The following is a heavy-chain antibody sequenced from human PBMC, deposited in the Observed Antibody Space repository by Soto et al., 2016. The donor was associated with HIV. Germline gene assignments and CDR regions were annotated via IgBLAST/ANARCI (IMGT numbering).Heavy chain of an antibody. Sequence: QVQLQQWGTETLKPSETLSLRCAVYTGSFSGYYWSWIRQTPGRGLEWIGEINHKGSSTYTPSLKSRVTMSRDTSKNQFSLKMRSVTAADTAVYYCVRQVTMGIVDVFDLWGQGDIGHRSLQ. V-gene: IGHV4-34*02. J-gene: IGHJ3*01. CDR2: INHKGSS. CDR3: VRQVTMGIVDVFDL. CDR1: TGSFSGYY. D-gene: IGHD2-21*02.